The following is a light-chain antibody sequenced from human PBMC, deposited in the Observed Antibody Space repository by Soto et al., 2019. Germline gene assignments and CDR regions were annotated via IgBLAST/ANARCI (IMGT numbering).Light chain of an antibody. CDR3: QQYGSSLIT. V-gene: IGKV3-20*01. J-gene: IGKJ5*01. CDR2: GAS. CDR1: QSISSSY. Sequence: EVVLTQSPGTLSLSPGERATLSCRASQSISSSYLAWYQQKPGQAPRLLIYGASSRATGIPDRFRGSGSGTDFTITISRLEPEDFAVYYCQQYGSSLITFGQGTRLEIK.